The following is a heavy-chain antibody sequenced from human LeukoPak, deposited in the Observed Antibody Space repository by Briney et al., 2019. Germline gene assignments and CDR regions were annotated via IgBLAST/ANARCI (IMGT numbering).Heavy chain of an antibody. CDR1: GGSISGSSYF. Sequence: SETLSLTCTVSGGSISGSSYFWGWIRQSPAKGLEWIGSISYSGITHYNPSLKSRVTMSVDTSRKQVSLNLDSVTAADTAVYYCARDSYCSTTSCHLDYWGQGILVTVSS. CDR2: ISYSGIT. V-gene: IGHV4-39*07. CDR3: ARDSYCSTTSCHLDY. J-gene: IGHJ4*02. D-gene: IGHD2-2*01.